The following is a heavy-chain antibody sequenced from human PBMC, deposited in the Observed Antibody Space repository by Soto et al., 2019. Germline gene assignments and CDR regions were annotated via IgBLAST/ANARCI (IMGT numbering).Heavy chain of an antibody. CDR1: GGSISSGEYY. CDR3: ARGVPYSYGYVSWFDP. CDR2: IYYSGNT. J-gene: IGHJ5*02. Sequence: TLSLTCTVSGGSISSGEYYWSWIRQPPGKGLEWIGYIYYSGNTYYNPPLKSRVTISLDTSKNQFSLKLSSVTAADTAVYYCARGVPYSYGYVSWFDPWGQGTLVTVSS. D-gene: IGHD5-18*01. V-gene: IGHV4-30-4*01.